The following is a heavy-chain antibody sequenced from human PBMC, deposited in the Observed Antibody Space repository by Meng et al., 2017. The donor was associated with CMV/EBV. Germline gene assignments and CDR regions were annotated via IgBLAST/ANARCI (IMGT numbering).Heavy chain of an antibody. CDR1: GFTFSSYA. D-gene: IGHD6-13*01. V-gene: IGHV3-23*01. J-gene: IGHJ6*02. CDR3: AKTTAVDTRSYYYYGMDV. Sequence: GESLKISCAASGFTFSSYAMSWVRQAPGKGLEWVSAISGGGGSTYYADSVKGRFTISRDNSKNTLCLQMNSLRAEDTAVYYCAKTTAVDTRSYYYYGMDVWGQGTTVTVSS. CDR2: ISGGGGST.